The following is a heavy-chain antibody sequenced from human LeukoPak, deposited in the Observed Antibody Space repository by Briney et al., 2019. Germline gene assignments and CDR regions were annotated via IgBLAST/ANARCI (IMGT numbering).Heavy chain of an antibody. J-gene: IGHJ4*02. Sequence: GGSLRLSCAASGFSFSGYGMNWVRQAPGKGLEWVSYISSNSRTTHYADSVKGRFTISRDNAKNSVYLQMNSLRDEDTAVYYCGYYGDHEGRGGYWGQGTLVTVSS. CDR3: GYYGDHEGRGGY. CDR1: GFSFSGYG. CDR2: ISSNSRTT. D-gene: IGHD4-17*01. V-gene: IGHV3-48*02.